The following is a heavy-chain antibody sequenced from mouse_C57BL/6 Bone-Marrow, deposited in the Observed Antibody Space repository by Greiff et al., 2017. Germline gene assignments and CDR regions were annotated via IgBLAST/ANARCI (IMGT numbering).Heavy chain of an antibody. CDR3: ARWDYYGGFDY. CDR1: GYTFTSYW. D-gene: IGHD1-1*01. Sequence: QVQLQQSGAELAKPGASVTLSCTASGYTFTSYWMHWVQQRPGQGLEWIGYINPSSGYTKYNQKFKDKATLTADKSTSTAYMQLSSLTYEDAAVYYCARWDYYGGFDYWGQGTTLTVSS. CDR2: INPSSGYT. J-gene: IGHJ2*01. V-gene: IGHV1-7*01.